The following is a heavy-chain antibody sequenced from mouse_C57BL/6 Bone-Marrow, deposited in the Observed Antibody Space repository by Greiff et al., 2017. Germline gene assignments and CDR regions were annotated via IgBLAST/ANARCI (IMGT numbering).Heavy chain of an antibody. CDR1: GYAFSSSW. Sequence: VQLQQSGPELVKPGASVKISCKASGYAFSSSWMNWVKQRPGKGLEWIGRIYPGDGDTNYNGKFKGKATLTADKSSSTAYMQLSSLTSEYSAVYFCARRGITTESWFAYWGQGTLVTVSA. CDR2: IYPGDGDT. D-gene: IGHD1-1*01. J-gene: IGHJ3*01. CDR3: ARRGITTESWFAY. V-gene: IGHV1-82*01.